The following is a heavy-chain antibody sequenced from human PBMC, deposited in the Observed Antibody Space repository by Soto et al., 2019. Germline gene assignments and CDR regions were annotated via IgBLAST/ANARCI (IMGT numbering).Heavy chain of an antibody. V-gene: IGHV3-21*01. CDR3: ARSVPAAPFEI. D-gene: IGHD2-2*01. Sequence: EVQLVESGGGLVKPGGSLRLSCAASGFTFTSYSMNWVRQAPGKGLEWVSSISSSSDYIFYADSVKGRFTISRDNAKNTPYLQMNSPRGGDKAVYFWARSVPAAPFEIWGQGTMVIVSS. J-gene: IGHJ3*02. CDR1: GFTFTSYS. CDR2: ISSSSDYI.